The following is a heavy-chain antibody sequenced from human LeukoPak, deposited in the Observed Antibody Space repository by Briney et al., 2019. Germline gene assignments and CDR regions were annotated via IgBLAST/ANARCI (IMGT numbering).Heavy chain of an antibody. CDR1: GFTFSSYS. CDR2: ISCGSVRI. CDR3: ARDPGYSYVMDV. D-gene: IGHD5-18*01. Sequence: PGGSLRLSCGASGFTFSSYSMNWVRQAPGKGLEWVSYISCGSVRIFYADSVKGRFTVSSDDAKNSLYLHMNSLRDEDTAVYYCARDPGYSYVMDVWGQGTTVTVSS. J-gene: IGHJ6*02. V-gene: IGHV3-48*02.